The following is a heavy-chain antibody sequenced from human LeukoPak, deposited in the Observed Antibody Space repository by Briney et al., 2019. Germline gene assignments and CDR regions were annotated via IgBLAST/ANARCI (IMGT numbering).Heavy chain of an antibody. CDR2: IYPGDSDT. J-gene: IGHJ4*02. CDR1: GYCFTSYW. CDR3: AIQYSSSWSDVDY. V-gene: IGHV5-51*01. D-gene: IGHD6-13*01. Sequence: GESLKISCKGSGYCFTSYWIDWVRQMPGKGLEWMRSIYPGDSDTRYSPSFQGQVTISADKSISTAYLQWSSLKASDTAMYYCAIQYSSSWSDVDYWGQGTLVTVSS.